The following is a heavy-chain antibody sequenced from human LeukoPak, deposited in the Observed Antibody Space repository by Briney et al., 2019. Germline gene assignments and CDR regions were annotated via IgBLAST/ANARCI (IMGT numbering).Heavy chain of an antibody. CDR1: GGSFSSHY. Sequence: SETLSLTCTVCGGSFSSHYWTWIRQPPGKGLEWIGYIDHSGSTNYNPSLKSRVTISVDTSKNQFSLKLSSVTAADTAVYYCARSVEGYCSGGSCYSYSYYMDVWGKGTTVTVSS. J-gene: IGHJ6*03. CDR3: ARSVEGYCSGGSCYSYSYYMDV. D-gene: IGHD2-15*01. CDR2: IDHSGST. V-gene: IGHV4-59*11.